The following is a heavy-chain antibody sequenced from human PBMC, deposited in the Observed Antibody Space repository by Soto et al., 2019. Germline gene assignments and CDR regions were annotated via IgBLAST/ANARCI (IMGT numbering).Heavy chain of an antibody. J-gene: IGHJ6*02. Sequence: GASVKVSCKASGYTFTSYAMHWVRQAPGQRLEWMGWINAGNGNTKYSQKFQGRVTITRDTSASTAYMELSSLRSEDTAVYYCARDRWYSSGWTDMDVWGQGTTVTVSS. V-gene: IGHV1-3*01. CDR1: GYTFTSYA. CDR2: INAGNGNT. D-gene: IGHD6-19*01. CDR3: ARDRWYSSGWTDMDV.